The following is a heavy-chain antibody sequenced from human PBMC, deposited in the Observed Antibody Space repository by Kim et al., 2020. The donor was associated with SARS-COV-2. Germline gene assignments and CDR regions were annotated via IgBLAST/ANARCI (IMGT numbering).Heavy chain of an antibody. J-gene: IGHJ5*02. CDR2: ISSSSYT. CDR3: AREEGSSWVPTTPQNWFDP. CDR1: GFTFSDYY. D-gene: IGHD6-13*01. Sequence: GGSLRLSCAASGFTFSDYYMSWIRQAPGKGLEWVSYISSSSYTNYADSVKGRFTISRDNAKNSLYLQMNSLRAEDTAVYYCAREEGSSWVPTTPQNWFDPWGQGTLVTVSS. V-gene: IGHV3-11*05.